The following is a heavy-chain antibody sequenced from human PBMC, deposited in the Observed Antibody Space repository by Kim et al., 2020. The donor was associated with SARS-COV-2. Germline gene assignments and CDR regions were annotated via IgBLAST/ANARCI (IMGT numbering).Heavy chain of an antibody. V-gene: IGHV6-1*01. CDR1: GDSVSSNSVA. Sequence: SQTLSLTCVISGDSVSSNSVAWIWIRQSPSRGLEWLGRTYYKSKWYNDYAVSVKSRITINPDTSKNQFSLQLNSVTPEDTAVYYCARQVTAFDYWGQGSLVTVSS. D-gene: IGHD4-4*01. CDR3: ARQVTAFDY. J-gene: IGHJ4*02. CDR2: TYYKSKWYN.